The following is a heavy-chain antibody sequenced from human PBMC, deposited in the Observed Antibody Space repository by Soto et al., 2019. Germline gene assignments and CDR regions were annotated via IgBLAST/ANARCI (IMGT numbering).Heavy chain of an antibody. D-gene: IGHD2-2*01. J-gene: IGHJ6*02. CDR2: IWYDGSNK. V-gene: IGHV3-33*01. Sequence: QVQLVESGGGVVQPGRSLRLSCAASGFTFSSYGMHWVRQAPGKGLEWVAVIWYDGSNKYYADSVKGRFTISRDNSKNTLYLQMNSLRAEDTAVYYSARDQGIVVVPAAMSYGMDVWGQGTTVTVSS. CDR1: GFTFSSYG. CDR3: ARDQGIVVVPAAMSYGMDV.